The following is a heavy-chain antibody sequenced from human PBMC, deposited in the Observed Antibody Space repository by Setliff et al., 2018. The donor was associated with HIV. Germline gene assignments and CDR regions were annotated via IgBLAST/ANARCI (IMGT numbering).Heavy chain of an antibody. CDR2: INSNNGGK. J-gene: IGHJ4*02. D-gene: IGHD3-3*01. Sequence: ASVKVSCKTSGYTFTAYYIHWVRQAPGQGLEWMGWINSNNGGKKYAQNFQGRVTMTRDTSITTAYMELSSLISDDPAVYYCARAERYYDGKGALDYRGQGMSVTVSS. CDR1: GYTFTAYY. CDR3: ARAERYYDGKGALDY. V-gene: IGHV1-2*02.